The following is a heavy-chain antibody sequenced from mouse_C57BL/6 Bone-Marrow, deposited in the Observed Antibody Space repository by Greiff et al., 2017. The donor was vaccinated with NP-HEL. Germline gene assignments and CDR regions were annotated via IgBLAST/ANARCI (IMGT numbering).Heavy chain of an antibody. CDR1: GYTFTSYW. CDR3: ATSYGSSY. D-gene: IGHD1-1*01. Sequence: QVQLQQPGAELVKPGASVKLSCKASGYTFTSYWMQWVKQRPGQGLEWIGEIDPSDSYTNYNQKFKGKATLTVDTSSSTAYMQLSSLTSEDSAVYSCATSYGSSYWGQGTLVTVSA. J-gene: IGHJ3*01. CDR2: IDPSDSYT. V-gene: IGHV1-50*01.